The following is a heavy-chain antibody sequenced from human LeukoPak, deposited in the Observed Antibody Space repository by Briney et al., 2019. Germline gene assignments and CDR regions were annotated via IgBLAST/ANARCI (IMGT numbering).Heavy chain of an antibody. V-gene: IGHV3-9*01. Sequence: GRSLRLSCAASGFIFDDYVMHWVRQAPGKGLEWVSGISWTGATLGYADSVKGRFTISRDNSKNTLSLQMISLRAEDTALYFCAKGLKTAVGPYMGYHYYMDVWGKGTTVTVFS. J-gene: IGHJ6*03. CDR1: GFIFDDYV. CDR3: AKGLKTAVGPYMGYHYYMDV. CDR2: ISWTGATL. D-gene: IGHD5-18*01.